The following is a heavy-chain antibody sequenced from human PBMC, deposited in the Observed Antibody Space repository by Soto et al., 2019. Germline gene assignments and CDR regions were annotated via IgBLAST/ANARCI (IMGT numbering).Heavy chain of an antibody. J-gene: IGHJ6*02. V-gene: IGHV4-34*01. CDR3: ARGDSGWLGNYYYYGMDV. CDR1: GGSFSGYY. Sequence: QVQLQQWGAGLLKPSETLSLTCAVYGGSFSGYYWSWIRQPPGKGLEWIWEINHRGSTNYNPSLKSRVPISVDTSKTPFSLKLSSVTAADTAVYYWARGDSGWLGNYYYYGMDVWVQGTTVTVSS. D-gene: IGHD6-19*01. CDR2: INHRGST.